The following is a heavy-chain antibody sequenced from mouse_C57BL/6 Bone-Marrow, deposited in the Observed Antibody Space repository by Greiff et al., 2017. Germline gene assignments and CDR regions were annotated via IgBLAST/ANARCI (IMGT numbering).Heavy chain of an antibody. CDR2: IDPENGDT. D-gene: IGHD6-1*01. CDR3: TTGVPFAY. J-gene: IGHJ3*01. CDR1: GFNIKDDY. Sequence: EVHLVESGAELVRPGASVKLSCTASGFNIKDDYMHWVKQRPEQGLEWIGWIDPENGDTEYASKFQGKATITADTSSNTAYLQLSSLTSEDTAVYYCTTGVPFAYWGQGTLVTVSA. V-gene: IGHV14-4*01.